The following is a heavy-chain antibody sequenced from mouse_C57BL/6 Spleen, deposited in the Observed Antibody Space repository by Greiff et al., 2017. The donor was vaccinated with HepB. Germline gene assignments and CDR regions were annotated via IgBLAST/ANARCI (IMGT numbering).Heavy chain of an antibody. Sequence: EVMLVESEGGLVQPGSSMKLSCTASGFTFSDYYMAWVRQVPEKGLEWVANINYDGSSTYYLDSLKSRFIISRDNAKNILYLQMSSLKSEDTATYYCARAYDYDGRGYYFDYWGQGTTLTVSS. V-gene: IGHV5-16*01. D-gene: IGHD2-4*01. CDR3: ARAYDYDGRGYYFDY. CDR1: GFTFSDYY. J-gene: IGHJ2*01. CDR2: INYDGSST.